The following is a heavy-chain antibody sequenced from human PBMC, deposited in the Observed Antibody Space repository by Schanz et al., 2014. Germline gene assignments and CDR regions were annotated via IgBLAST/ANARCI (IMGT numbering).Heavy chain of an antibody. Sequence: QLQLQESGPGLVKPSETLSLTCTVSGGSISSSSYYWGWIRQPPGKALEWIGYIYSSGTTNYNPSLKSRVTISVDTSKNQFSLKMTSLTAADTAVYFCARVGGGILTSWYSLDSWGQGTLVTVSS. V-gene: IGHV4-61*05. CDR1: GGSISSSSYY. CDR2: IYSSGTT. J-gene: IGHJ4*02. D-gene: IGHD2-8*02. CDR3: ARVGGGILTSWYSLDS.